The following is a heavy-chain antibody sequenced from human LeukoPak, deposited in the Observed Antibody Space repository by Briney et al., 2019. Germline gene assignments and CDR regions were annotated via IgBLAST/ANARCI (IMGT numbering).Heavy chain of an antibody. CDR3: ARDFRSSSWYLVAFDI. CDR2: IRAKAYGGTT. CDR1: GFTFGDYT. Sequence: PGGSLRLSCTASGFTFGDYTMSWVRQAPGKGLEWVGLIRAKAYGGTTEYAASVKGRFTISRDDSKSIAYLQMNSLKTEDTAVYYCARDFRSSSWYLVAFDIWGQGTMVTVSS. J-gene: IGHJ3*02. D-gene: IGHD6-13*01. V-gene: IGHV3-49*04.